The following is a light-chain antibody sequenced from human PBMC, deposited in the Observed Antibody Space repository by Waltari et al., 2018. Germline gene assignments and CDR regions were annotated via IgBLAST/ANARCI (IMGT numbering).Light chain of an antibody. CDR2: GAS. V-gene: IGKV3-15*01. Sequence: EIVMTQSPATLSVSPGERATLSCRASQSVSSNLAWYQQKPGQAPRLLIYGASTRATGIPARFSGSGSGTAFTLTISRLQSEDFAVSYCQQYNNWPSWTFGQGTKVEIK. CDR3: QQYNNWPSWT. J-gene: IGKJ1*01. CDR1: QSVSSN.